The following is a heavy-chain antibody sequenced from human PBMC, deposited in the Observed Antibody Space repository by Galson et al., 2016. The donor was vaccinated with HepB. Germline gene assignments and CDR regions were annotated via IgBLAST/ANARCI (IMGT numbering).Heavy chain of an antibody. D-gene: IGHD2-8*01. V-gene: IGHV3-30*04. CDR1: GIAFSNHP. CDR2: ISFDGGHK. Sequence: SLRLSCAASGIAFSNHPMHWVRQTPGMGLEWLALISFDGGHKYYSDSVMGRFTIARDNSKNTVFLQLNSLRTEDTAVYYCAASSNGGTIYYFDYWGQGTLVTVSS. CDR3: AASSNGGTIYYFDY. J-gene: IGHJ4*02.